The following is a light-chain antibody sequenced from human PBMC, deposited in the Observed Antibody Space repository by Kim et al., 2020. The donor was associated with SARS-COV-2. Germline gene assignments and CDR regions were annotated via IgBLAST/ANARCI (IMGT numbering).Light chain of an antibody. CDR3: QQYYSTPRT. CDR1: QSVLYSSNNKNY. J-gene: IGKJ1*01. V-gene: IGKV4-1*01. CDR2: WAS. Sequence: DIVMTQSPDSLAVSLGERATINCKSSQSVLYSSNNKNYLAWYQQKPVQPPKLLIYWASTRESGVPDRFSGSGSGTDFTLTISSLQAEDVAVYYCQQYYSTPRTFGQGTKVDIK.